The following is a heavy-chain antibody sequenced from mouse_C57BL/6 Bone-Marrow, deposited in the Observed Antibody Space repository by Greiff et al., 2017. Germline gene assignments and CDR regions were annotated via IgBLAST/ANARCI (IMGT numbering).Heavy chain of an antibody. V-gene: IGHV1-72*01. J-gene: IGHJ3*01. Sequence: QVQLQQPGAELVKPGASVKLSCKASGYTFTSYWMPWVKQRPGRGLEWIGRIDPNSGGTKYNEKFKSKATLTVDKPSSTAYMQLSSLTSEDSAVDNCAKDCYGSSTAWFAYWGRGTRVTVSA. CDR1: GYTFTSYW. CDR3: AKDCYGSSTAWFAY. CDR2: IDPNSGGT. D-gene: IGHD1-1*01.